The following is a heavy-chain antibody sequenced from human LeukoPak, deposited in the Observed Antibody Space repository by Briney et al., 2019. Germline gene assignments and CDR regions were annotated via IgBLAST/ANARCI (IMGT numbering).Heavy chain of an antibody. V-gene: IGHV3-74*01. D-gene: IGHD2-15*01. CDR3: AKVGGSTRVDY. CDR2: ISFDGSDA. Sequence: GGSLRLSCAASGFTFSGFWMHWVRQAPGKGLVWVSCISFDGSDATYADSVKGRFTISRDNAKNTLHLQMDSLTVEDTAVYYCAKVGGSTRVDYWGQGTLVTVSS. CDR1: GFTFSGFW. J-gene: IGHJ4*02.